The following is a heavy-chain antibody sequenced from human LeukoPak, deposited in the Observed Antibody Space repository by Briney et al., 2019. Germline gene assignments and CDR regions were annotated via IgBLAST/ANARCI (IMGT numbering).Heavy chain of an antibody. V-gene: IGHV4-38-2*02. CDR1: GYSVSSGYY. J-gene: IGHJ6*02. CDR2: IHHSGST. Sequence: PSETLSLTCTVSGYSVSSGYYWGWIRQPPGKGLEWIGSIHHSGSTYYNPSLKSRVTISVDTSKNQFSLKLSSVTAADTAVYYCARVRGYCSSGSCGMDVWGQGTTVTVSS. CDR3: ARVRGYCSSGSCGMDV. D-gene: IGHD2-15*01.